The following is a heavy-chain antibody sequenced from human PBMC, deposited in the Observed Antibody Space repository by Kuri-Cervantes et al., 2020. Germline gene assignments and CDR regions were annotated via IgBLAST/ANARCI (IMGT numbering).Heavy chain of an antibody. D-gene: IGHD1-7*01. V-gene: IGHV3-30*03. Sequence: GESLKISCAASGFTFSSFGMHWVRQAPGKGLEWVAVISYDGSNKYYADSVKGRFTISRDNSKNTLYLQMNSLRAEDTAVYYCARGTRDEFDYWGQGTLVTVSS. CDR3: ARGTRDEFDY. CDR2: ISYDGSNK. J-gene: IGHJ4*02. CDR1: GFTFSSFG.